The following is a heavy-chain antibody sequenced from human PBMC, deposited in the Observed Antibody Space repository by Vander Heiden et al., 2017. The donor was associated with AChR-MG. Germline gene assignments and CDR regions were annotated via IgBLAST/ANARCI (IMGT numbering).Heavy chain of an antibody. CDR1: GGSISGSSDS. J-gene: IGHJ4*02. Sequence: QLQLQASGPGLVKPSETLSLTCTVSGGSISGSSDSWGWIRQPPGKGLEWIASIDYSGSTYYNPSLKSRVTISVDTSKNQFSLKLSSVTAADTAVYYCARLDYYDSSGYPIPDYWGQGTLVTVSS. V-gene: IGHV4-39*01. CDR2: IDYSGST. D-gene: IGHD3-22*01. CDR3: ARLDYYDSSGYPIPDY.